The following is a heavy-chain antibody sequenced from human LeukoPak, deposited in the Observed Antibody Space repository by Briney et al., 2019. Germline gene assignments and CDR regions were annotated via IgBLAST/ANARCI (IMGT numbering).Heavy chain of an antibody. CDR3: ARLLLLAPFHQYYYGMDV. J-gene: IGHJ6*04. CDR1: GGTFTSYA. D-gene: IGHD2-15*01. Sequence: SVKFSFKASGGTFTSYAISWVRPAPGQGLEWMGGLIPIFGTANYAQKFQGRVTITADESTSTAYMELSSLRSEDTAVYYCARLLLLAPFHQYYYGMDVWGKGTTVTVSS. CDR2: LIPIFGTA. V-gene: IGHV1-69*01.